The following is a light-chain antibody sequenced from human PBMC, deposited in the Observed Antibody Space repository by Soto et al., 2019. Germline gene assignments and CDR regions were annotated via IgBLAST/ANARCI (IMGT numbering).Light chain of an antibody. CDR2: GAS. CDR3: QHYGTSAL. Sequence: EIVLTQSPGTLSLSPGERATLSCRASQSVSSSYLAWYQQKPGQAPRLLIYGASSRATGIPDRFSGSGSGTDFTLTISRLEPEDVAVYYCQHYGTSALFGPGTKVDIK. J-gene: IGKJ3*01. V-gene: IGKV3-20*01. CDR1: QSVSSSY.